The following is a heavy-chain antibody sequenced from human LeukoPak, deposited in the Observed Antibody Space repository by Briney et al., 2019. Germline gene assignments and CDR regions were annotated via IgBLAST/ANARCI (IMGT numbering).Heavy chain of an antibody. CDR3: ARQLRFLEWLNWFDP. Sequence: PGGSLRLSCAASGFTFSSYGMLWVRQAPGKGLEWVAVIWYDGSNKYYADSVKGRFTISRDNSKNTLYLQMNSLRAEDTAVYYCARQLRFLEWLNWFDPWGQGTLVTVSS. CDR1: GFTFSSYG. D-gene: IGHD3-3*01. CDR2: IWYDGSNK. J-gene: IGHJ5*02. V-gene: IGHV3-33*01.